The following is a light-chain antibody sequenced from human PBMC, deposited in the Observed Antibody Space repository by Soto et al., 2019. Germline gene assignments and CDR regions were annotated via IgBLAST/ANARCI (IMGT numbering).Light chain of an antibody. CDR3: SSYTSSSTPDV. CDR1: SSDVGGYNY. J-gene: IGLJ1*01. V-gene: IGLV2-14*01. Sequence: QSVLTQPASVSGSPGQSITISCTETSSDVGGYNYVSWYQQHPGKAHKLMIYEVSNRPSGVSNRFSGSKSGNTASLTISGLQAEDEADYYCSSYTSSSTPDVFGTGTKVTVL. CDR2: EVS.